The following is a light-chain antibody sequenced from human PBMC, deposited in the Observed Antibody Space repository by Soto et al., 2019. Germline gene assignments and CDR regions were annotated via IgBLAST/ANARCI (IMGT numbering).Light chain of an antibody. V-gene: IGKV1-39*01. CDR2: AAS. Sequence: DIQMTQSPSSLSASVGDRVTITCRASQSISTYLNWYQLKPGKVPKLLIYAASSLQSGVPSRFSGSGSGTDFTLTISSLQPEDFATYYCQQTHTTFTFGGGTTVEIK. CDR3: QQTHTTFT. J-gene: IGKJ4*01. CDR1: QSISTY.